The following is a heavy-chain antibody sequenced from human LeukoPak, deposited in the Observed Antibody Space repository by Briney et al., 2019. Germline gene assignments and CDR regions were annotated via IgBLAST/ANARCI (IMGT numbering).Heavy chain of an antibody. CDR3: AKDRSIAAADY. V-gene: IGHV4-39*07. D-gene: IGHD6-13*01. CDR2: IYYSGST. J-gene: IGHJ4*02. CDR1: GGSISSSSYY. Sequence: SETLSLTCTVSGGSISSSSYYWGWIRQPPGKGLEWIGNIYYSGSTYYNPSLKSRVTISVDTSKNQFSLKLSSVTAADTAVYYCAKDRSIAAADYWGQGTLVTVSS.